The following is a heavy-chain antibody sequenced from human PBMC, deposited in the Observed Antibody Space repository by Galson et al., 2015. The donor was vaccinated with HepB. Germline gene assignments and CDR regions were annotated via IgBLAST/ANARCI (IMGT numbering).Heavy chain of an antibody. CDR3: ARREAATGPFDN. J-gene: IGHJ4*02. CDR2: IYYSGST. Sequence: SETLSLTCTVSGGSISSSSYYWGWIRQPPGKGLEWIGSIYYSGSTYYNPSLKSRVTISVDTSKNQFSLKLISVTAADTAVYYCARREAATGPFDNWGQGTLVTVSS. D-gene: IGHD6-13*01. CDR1: GGSISSSSYY. V-gene: IGHV4-39*01.